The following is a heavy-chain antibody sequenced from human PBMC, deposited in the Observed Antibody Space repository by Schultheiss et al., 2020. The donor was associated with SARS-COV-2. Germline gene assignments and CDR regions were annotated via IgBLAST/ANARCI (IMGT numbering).Heavy chain of an antibody. CDR2: IDWDDDK. J-gene: IGHJ4*02. D-gene: IGHD6-13*01. V-gene: IGHV2-5*02. CDR3: AHRGALAAAGEFDY. Sequence: SGPTPVKPTQTLTLTCTFSGFSLSTSGVGVGWIRQPPGKALEWLARIDWDDDKRYSPSLKSRLTITKDTSKNQVVLTMTNMDPVDTATYYCAHRGALAAAGEFDYWGQGTLVTVSS. CDR1: GFSLSTSGVG.